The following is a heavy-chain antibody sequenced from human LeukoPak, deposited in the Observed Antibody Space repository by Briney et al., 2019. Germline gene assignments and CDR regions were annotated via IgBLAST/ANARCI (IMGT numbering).Heavy chain of an antibody. CDR1: GGSISSSSYY. CDR3: ARDRGGSFPY. J-gene: IGHJ4*02. Sequence: PSETLSLTCTVSGGSISSSSYYWGWIRQPPGKGLEWIGSIYYSGSTYYNPSLKSRVTISVDTSKNQFSLKLSSVTAADTAVYYCARDRGGSFPYWGQGTLVTVSS. CDR2: IYYSGST. D-gene: IGHD1-26*01. V-gene: IGHV4-39*07.